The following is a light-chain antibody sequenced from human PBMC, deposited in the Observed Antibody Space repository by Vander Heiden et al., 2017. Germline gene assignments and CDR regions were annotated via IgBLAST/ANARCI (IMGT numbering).Light chain of an antibody. V-gene: IGKV1-33*01. CDR1: QDISNY. Sequence: DIQMTQSPSSLSASVGDRVTITCQASQDISNYLNWYQQKPGKAPKLLIYDASNLETGVPSRFSGSGSGTDFTFTISSLQPEDIATYYCQQYDNLPITFAHGARLEIK. J-gene: IGKJ5*01. CDR3: QQYDNLPIT. CDR2: DAS.